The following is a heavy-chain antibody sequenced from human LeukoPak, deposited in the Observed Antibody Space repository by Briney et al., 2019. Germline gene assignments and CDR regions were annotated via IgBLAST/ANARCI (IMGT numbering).Heavy chain of an antibody. CDR1: GYKFTDDY. Sequence: ASVKVSCKASGYKFTDDYMHWVRQAPGQGLEFMGWINPDSGFTNYAQKFKGRVTMTRDTSISTAYMELSGLTSDDTAVYYCALVRDLTFDYWGQGTLVTVSS. CDR2: INPDSGFT. CDR3: ALVRDLTFDY. J-gene: IGHJ4*02. V-gene: IGHV1-2*02. D-gene: IGHD6-6*01.